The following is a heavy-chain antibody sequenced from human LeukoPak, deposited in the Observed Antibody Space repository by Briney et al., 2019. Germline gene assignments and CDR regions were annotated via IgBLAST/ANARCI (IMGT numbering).Heavy chain of an antibody. CDR2: INAGNGNT. Sequence: GASVKVSCKASGYTFTSYAMHWVRQAPGQRLEWMGWINAGNGNTKYSQKFQGRVTITRDTSASTAYMELSSLRSEDTAVYYCARQKPRGIVGATNWFDPWGQGTLVTVSS. V-gene: IGHV1-3*01. CDR3: ARQKPRGIVGATNWFDP. J-gene: IGHJ5*02. CDR1: GYTFTSYA. D-gene: IGHD1-26*01.